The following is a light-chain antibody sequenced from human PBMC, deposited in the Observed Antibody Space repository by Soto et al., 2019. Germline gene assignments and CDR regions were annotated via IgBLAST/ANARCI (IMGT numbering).Light chain of an antibody. CDR1: QSVSSY. J-gene: IGKJ2*01. V-gene: IGKV3-11*01. CDR3: QQRSNWPYT. CDR2: DAS. Sequence: ELVLTQSPATLSLSPGERATLSCRASQSVSSYLAWYQQKPGQAPRLLIYDASNRATGIPARFSGSGSGTDFTLTISSLEPEDFAVYYCQQRSNWPYTFGQGTTLAIK.